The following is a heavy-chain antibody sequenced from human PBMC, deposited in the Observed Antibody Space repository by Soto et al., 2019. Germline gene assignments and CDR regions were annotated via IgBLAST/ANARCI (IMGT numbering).Heavy chain of an antibody. D-gene: IGHD3-10*01. J-gene: IGHJ4*02. CDR2: IIPIFDAT. V-gene: IGHV1-69*01. CDR1: GGTFSRHS. Sequence: QVQMVQSGAEVKMPGSSARVSCKVSGGTFSRHSISWVRQAPGQGLEWMGGIIPIFDATQYAQKFQGRLTITADESTTTFHMDLSGLRPEDTAIYYCARDLTSVRGSWGQGTLVTVS. CDR3: ARDLTSVRGS.